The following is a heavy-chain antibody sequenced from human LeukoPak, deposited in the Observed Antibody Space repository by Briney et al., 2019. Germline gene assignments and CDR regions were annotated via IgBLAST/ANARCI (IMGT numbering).Heavy chain of an antibody. CDR2: SYASAGDT. V-gene: IGHV1-46*01. CDR3: ATEPPGAYYFDY. J-gene: IGHJ4*02. D-gene: IGHD4-17*01. CDR1: GYDFTNHH. Sequence: ASVKVSCNASGYDFTNHHVHWMRQAPGQGREWMGISYASAGDTRFARKFQGRVTMTRDTSTTTVYMDLTTLRSEDTAVYFCATEPPGAYYFDYWGQGTLVTVSS.